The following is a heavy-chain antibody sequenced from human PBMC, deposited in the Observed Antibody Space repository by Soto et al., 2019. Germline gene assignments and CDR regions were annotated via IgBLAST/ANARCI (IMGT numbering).Heavy chain of an antibody. Sequence: HVQLVPSGGEVKQPGAEVTVACKTSGYTFTSYGLRWVRQAPGQALDWTGWISGYQGDTTYVQKYQGRVTLTTDTSTNTADMEVRSLRSDDTAVYYCARDWVGDLAYWGQGTLVTVSS. CDR2: ISGYQGDT. D-gene: IGHD4-17*01. CDR3: ARDWVGDLAY. J-gene: IGHJ4*02. CDR1: GYTFTSYG. V-gene: IGHV1-18*01.